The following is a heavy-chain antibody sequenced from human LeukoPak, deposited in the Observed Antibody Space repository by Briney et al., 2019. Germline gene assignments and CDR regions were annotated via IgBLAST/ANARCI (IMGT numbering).Heavy chain of an antibody. CDR1: GGSFSGYY. D-gene: IGHD2-2*03. Sequence: SETLSLTCAVYGGSFSGYYWSWIRQPPGKGLEWIGEINHSGSTNYNPSLKSRVTIAVDTSKNQFSLKLSSVTAADTAVYYCARGLDIVVVPAAALHFDYWGQGTLVTVSS. CDR2: INHSGST. CDR3: ARGLDIVVVPAAALHFDY. V-gene: IGHV4-34*01. J-gene: IGHJ4*02.